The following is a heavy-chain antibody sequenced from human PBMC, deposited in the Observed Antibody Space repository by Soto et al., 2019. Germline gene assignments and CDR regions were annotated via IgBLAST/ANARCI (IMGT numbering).Heavy chain of an antibody. CDR3: ARVPDY. CDR1: GGSISSGGSS. J-gene: IGHJ4*02. V-gene: IGHV4-30-2*01. CDR2: IYHSGSI. Sequence: QLQLQESGSGLVKPSQTLSLTCAVSGGSISSGGSSWSWIRQPPGKRLEWIGYIYHSGSIYYKPSLESRVTISVDRSKSQFSLTLSSLTAADTAVYYCARVPDYWGQGTLVTVSS.